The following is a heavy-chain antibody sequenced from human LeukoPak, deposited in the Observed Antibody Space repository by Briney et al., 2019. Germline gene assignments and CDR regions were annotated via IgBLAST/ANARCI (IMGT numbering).Heavy chain of an antibody. CDR1: GFTFSNAW. V-gene: IGHV3-15*01. Sequence: KTGGSLRLSCAASGFTFSNAWMTWVRQTPGKGLEWVGRIKSKTDGGTTDYAAPVKGRFTISRDDSKNTLYLQMNSLRAEDTALYHCTRPGDSPNDYWGQGTLVTVSS. J-gene: IGHJ4*02. CDR3: TRPGDSPNDY. D-gene: IGHD2-21*01. CDR2: IKSKTDGGTT.